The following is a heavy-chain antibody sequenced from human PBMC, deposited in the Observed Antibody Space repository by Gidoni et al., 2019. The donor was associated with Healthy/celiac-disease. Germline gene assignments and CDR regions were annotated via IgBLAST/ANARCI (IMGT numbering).Heavy chain of an antibody. D-gene: IGHD2-15*01. CDR1: GFTFSSYG. V-gene: IGHV3-30*18. Sequence: QVQLVESGGGVVQPGRSLRLSCAASGFTFSSYGMHWVRQAPGKGLEWVAVISYDGSNKYYADSVKGRFTISRDNSKNTLYLQMTSLRAEDTAVYYCANGYCSGGSCYYDYWGQGTLVTVSS. CDR3: ANGYCSGGSCYYDY. J-gene: IGHJ4*02. CDR2: ISYDGSNK.